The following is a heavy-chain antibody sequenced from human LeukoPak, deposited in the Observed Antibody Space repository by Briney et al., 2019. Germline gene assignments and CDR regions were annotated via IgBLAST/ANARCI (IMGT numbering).Heavy chain of an antibody. Sequence: GGSLRLSCAASGFILSNYAMHWVRKPAGKGLEWVSALGTAGDTFYPGSVKGRFTISRDNAKKSLFLQMSSLRAEDTAIYYCARQSTPHGNFDYWGQGTLVNVSS. V-gene: IGHV3-13*01. D-gene: IGHD5-24*01. J-gene: IGHJ4*02. CDR3: ARQSTPHGNFDY. CDR1: GFILSNYA. CDR2: LGTAGDT.